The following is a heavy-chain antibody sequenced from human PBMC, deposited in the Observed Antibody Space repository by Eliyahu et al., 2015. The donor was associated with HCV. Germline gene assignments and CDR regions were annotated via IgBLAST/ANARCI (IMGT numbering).Heavy chain of an antibody. J-gene: IGHJ6*02. CDR2: INGDGSST. CDR1: GFTFSSHA. D-gene: IGHD6-13*01. Sequence: EVQLLESGGGLVQPGGSLRLXCAASGFTFSSHAMSWVRQAPGKGLEWGSAINGDGSSTYYADSVKGRFTISRDNSKNTMYLQMNSLRAEDTAIYYCAKDRGSSSCVVWGQGTTVTVSS. V-gene: IGHV3-23*01. CDR3: AKDRGSSSCVV.